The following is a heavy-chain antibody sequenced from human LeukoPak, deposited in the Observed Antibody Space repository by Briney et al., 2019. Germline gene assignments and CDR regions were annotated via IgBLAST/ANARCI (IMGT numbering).Heavy chain of an antibody. CDR1: GFSLSTSGVG. V-gene: IGHV2-5*02. CDR2: IYWDDDK. Sequence: SGPTLVKPTQTLTLTCTFSGFSLSTSGVGVGWIRQPPGKALEWLALIYWDDDKRYSPSLKSRLTITKDTSKNQVVLTMTNMDPVDTATYYCAHPLNPPGYSSGHTAFDIWGQGTMVTVSS. D-gene: IGHD6-19*01. J-gene: IGHJ3*02. CDR3: AHPLNPPGYSSGHTAFDI.